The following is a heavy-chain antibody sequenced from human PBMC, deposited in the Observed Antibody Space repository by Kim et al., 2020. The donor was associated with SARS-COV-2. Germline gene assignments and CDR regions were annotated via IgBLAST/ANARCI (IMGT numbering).Heavy chain of an antibody. V-gene: IGHV3-21*01. D-gene: IGHD6-19*01. J-gene: IGHJ6*02. CDR3: ARGKIAVAGTSRYYYGMDV. CDR2: ISSSSSYI. CDR1: GFTFSSYS. Sequence: GGSLRLSCAASGFTFSSYSMNWVRQAPGKGLEWVSSISSSSSYIYYADSVKGRFTISRDNAKNSLYLQMNSLRAEDTAVYYCARGKIAVAGTSRYYYGMDVWGQGTTVTVSS.